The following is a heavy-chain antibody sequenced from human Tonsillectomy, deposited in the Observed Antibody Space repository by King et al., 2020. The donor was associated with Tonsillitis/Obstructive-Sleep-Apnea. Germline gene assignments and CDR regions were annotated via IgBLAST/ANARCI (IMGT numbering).Heavy chain of an antibody. V-gene: IGHV3-9*01. D-gene: IGHD3-9*01. CDR2: ISWNGGYR. CDR3: EKSGCYDILTVLFDY. J-gene: IGHJ4*02. Sequence: QLVQSGGGLVQPGRSLRLSCAASRFRFDEYAMHWVRHAPGKGLEWVSGISWNGGYRAYADSVKGRFTISRDNAKSSLYLQMNSLRADDTALYYCEKSGCYDILTVLFDYWGQGTLVTVSS. CDR1: RFRFDEYA.